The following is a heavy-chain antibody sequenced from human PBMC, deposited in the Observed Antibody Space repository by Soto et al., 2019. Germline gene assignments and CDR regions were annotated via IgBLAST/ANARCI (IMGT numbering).Heavy chain of an antibody. CDR2: ISWNSGSI. CDR1: GFTFDDYA. Sequence: SGGSLRLSCAASGFTFDDYAMHWVRQAPGKGLEWVSGISWNSGSIGYADSVKGRFTISRDNAKNSLYLQMNSLRAEDTALYYCAKSATTDDFDIWGQGTMVTVSS. V-gene: IGHV3-9*01. D-gene: IGHD4-17*01. J-gene: IGHJ3*02. CDR3: AKSATTDDFDI.